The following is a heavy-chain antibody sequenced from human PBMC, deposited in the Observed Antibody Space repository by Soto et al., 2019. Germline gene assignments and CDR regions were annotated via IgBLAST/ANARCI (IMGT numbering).Heavy chain of an antibody. CDR3: TSEVADYDSRAFDT. V-gene: IGHV1-8*01. CDR2: RNHNSGNA. J-gene: IGHJ3*02. CDR1: GYSFTSDD. Sequence: QVQLVQSGAEVKNPGASVKVSCKASGYSFTSDDITWVRQATGQGLEWLGWRNHNSGNAGYAQKFHGRVTMTRNTSISTANMELSSLRLDDPDVYYCTSEVADYDSRAFDTWGHGKMVTVSS. D-gene: IGHD3-22*01.